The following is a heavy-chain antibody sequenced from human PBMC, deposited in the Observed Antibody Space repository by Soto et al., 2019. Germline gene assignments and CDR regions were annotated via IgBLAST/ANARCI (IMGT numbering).Heavy chain of an antibody. J-gene: IGHJ4*02. CDR1: GFSLSTSGVG. CDR2: IYWDDDR. Sequence: QITLKESGPTLVNPTQALTLTCTFSGFSLSTSGVGVGWIRQPQGKALEWLVLIYWDDDRRYSPSLKSRLNIATDTFKNRVVLTMANLDPVDTATYYCARHCWNRGEGIHYWVQGTLVTVST. CDR3: ARHCWNRGEGIHY. D-gene: IGHD3-3*02. V-gene: IGHV2-5*02.